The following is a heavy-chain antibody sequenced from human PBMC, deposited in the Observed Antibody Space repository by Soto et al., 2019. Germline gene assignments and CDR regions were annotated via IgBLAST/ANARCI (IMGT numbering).Heavy chain of an antibody. D-gene: IGHD3-22*01. Sequence: PGGSLRLSCAASGFTFSSSSMNWVRQAPGKGLEWVSSISTTSSYIYYADSVKGRFTISRDNAKNSLYLQMNSLRAEDTAVYYCAKDSYYDSSGYIHFDYWGQGTLVTVSS. CDR2: ISTTSSYI. CDR3: AKDSYYDSSGYIHFDY. V-gene: IGHV3-21*04. CDR1: GFTFSSSS. J-gene: IGHJ4*02.